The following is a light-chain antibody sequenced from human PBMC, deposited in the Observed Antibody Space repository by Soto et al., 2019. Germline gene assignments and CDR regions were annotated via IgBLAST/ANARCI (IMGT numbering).Light chain of an antibody. Sequence: QSALTQPPSASGTPGQRVTNSCSGSSSSIGSNTVTWYQQLPGTSPKLLIYKDDQRPSGVPDRFSGFRPGTSASLAISRLQSEDDTDYYCAACDDSLKGVVFGGGTKLTVL. CDR2: KDD. CDR3: AACDDSLKGVV. V-gene: IGLV1-44*01. CDR1: SSSIGSNT. J-gene: IGLJ2*01.